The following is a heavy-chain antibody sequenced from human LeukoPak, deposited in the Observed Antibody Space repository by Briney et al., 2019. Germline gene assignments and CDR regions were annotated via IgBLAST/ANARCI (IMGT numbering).Heavy chain of an antibody. Sequence: ASVKVSCKASGYTFTGYYMHWVRQAPGQGLEWMGGINPNSGGTNYAQKLQGRVTMTTDTSTSTAYMELRSLRSDDTAVYYCARCVGEQQHDFDYWGQGTLVTVSS. V-gene: IGHV1-2*02. J-gene: IGHJ4*02. CDR1: GYTFTGYY. CDR3: ARCVGEQQHDFDY. CDR2: INPNSGGT. D-gene: IGHD6-13*01.